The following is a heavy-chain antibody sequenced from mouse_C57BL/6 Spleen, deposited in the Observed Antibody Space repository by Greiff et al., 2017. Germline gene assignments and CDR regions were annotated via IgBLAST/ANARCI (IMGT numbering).Heavy chain of an antibody. D-gene: IGHD1-1*01. Sequence: VMLVESGPGLVAPSQSLSITCTVSGFSLTSYGVSWVRQPPGKGLEWLGVIWGDGSTNYHSALISRLSISKDNSKSQVFLKLNSLQTDDTATYYCAKEGEITTVVVPYAMDYWGQGTSVTVSS. J-gene: IGHJ4*01. CDR1: GFSLTSYG. CDR3: AKEGEITTVVVPYAMDY. V-gene: IGHV2-3*01. CDR2: IWGDGST.